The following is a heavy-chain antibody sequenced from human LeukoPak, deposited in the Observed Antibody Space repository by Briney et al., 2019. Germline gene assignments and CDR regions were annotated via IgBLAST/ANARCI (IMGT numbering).Heavy chain of an antibody. V-gene: IGHV3-48*01. CDR3: ARGGYCSSTSCSYNWFDP. CDR1: GFTFSSYS. J-gene: IGHJ5*01. CDR2: ISSSSSTI. D-gene: IGHD2-2*01. Sequence: GGSLRLSCAASGFTFSSYSMNWVRQAPGKGLEWVSYISSSSSTIYYADSVKGRFTISRDNAKNSLYLQMNSLRAEDTAVYYCARGGYCSSTSCSYNWFDPWGQGTTVTVSS.